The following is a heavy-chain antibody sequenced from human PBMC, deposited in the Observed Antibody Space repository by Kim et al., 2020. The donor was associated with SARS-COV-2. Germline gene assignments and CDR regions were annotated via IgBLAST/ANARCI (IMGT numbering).Heavy chain of an antibody. J-gene: IGHJ6*02. Sequence: GRFTISRDNSKNTLYLQMNSLRAEDTAVYYCAGYCSGGSLETYYYYGMDVWGQGTTVTVSS. CDR3: AGYCSGGSLETYYYYGMDV. D-gene: IGHD2-15*01. V-gene: IGHV3-30*07.